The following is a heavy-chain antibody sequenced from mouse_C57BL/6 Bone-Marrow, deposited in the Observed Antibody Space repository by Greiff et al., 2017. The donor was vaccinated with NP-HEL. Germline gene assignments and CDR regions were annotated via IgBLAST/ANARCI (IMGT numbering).Heavy chain of an antibody. D-gene: IGHD2-1*01. V-gene: IGHV1-82*01. Sequence: VQLVESGPELVKPGASVKISCKASGYAFSSSWMNWVKQRPGKGLEWIGRIYPGDGDTNYNGKFKGKATLTADKSSSTAYMQLSSLTSEDSAVYFCAGYYYGNFYWYFDVWGTGTTVTVSS. CDR2: IYPGDGDT. CDR1: GYAFSSSW. CDR3: AGYYYGNFYWYFDV. J-gene: IGHJ1*03.